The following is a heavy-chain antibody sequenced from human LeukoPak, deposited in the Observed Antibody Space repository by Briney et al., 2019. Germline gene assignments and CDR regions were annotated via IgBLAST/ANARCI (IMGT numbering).Heavy chain of an antibody. V-gene: IGHV3-23*01. CDR2: IIGRGGST. CDR3: AKDRELLLWFGELDY. CDR1: GFTFSSYA. D-gene: IGHD3-10*01. J-gene: IGHJ4*02. Sequence: GGSLRLSCAASGFTFSSYAMSWVRQAPGKGLEWVSAIIGRGGSTYYADSVKGRLTISRDNSKNTLYLQMNSLRAEDTAVYYCAKDRELLLWFGELDYWGQGTLVTVSS.